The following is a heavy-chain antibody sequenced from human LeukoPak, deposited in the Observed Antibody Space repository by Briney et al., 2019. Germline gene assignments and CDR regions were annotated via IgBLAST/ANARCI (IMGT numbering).Heavy chain of an antibody. D-gene: IGHD3-16*01. J-gene: IGHJ4*02. Sequence: GGSLRLSCAASGFTFSCCGMSWVRQTPGKGLEWVSAIRGSGGNKYYADSVKGRFTISRDNSKTTLYLHMNSLRAEDTAVYYCAKLGGGGRIEKYFDYWGQGTLVTVSS. V-gene: IGHV3-23*01. CDR1: GFTFSCCG. CDR2: IRGSGGNK. CDR3: AKLGGGGRIEKYFDY.